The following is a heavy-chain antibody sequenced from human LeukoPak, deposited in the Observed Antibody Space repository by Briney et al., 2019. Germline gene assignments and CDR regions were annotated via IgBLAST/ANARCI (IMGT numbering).Heavy chain of an antibody. Sequence: GGSLRLSCAASGFTFSIYAMSWVRQAPGKGLEWVSAIGDTTYYADSVEGRFTISRDNSKNTLYLQMNSLRAEDAAIYYCAKAFAFVGAKFFDYWGQGTLVTVSS. CDR2: IGDTT. V-gene: IGHV3-23*01. D-gene: IGHD1-26*01. CDR1: GFTFSIYA. J-gene: IGHJ4*02. CDR3: AKAFAFVGAKFFDY.